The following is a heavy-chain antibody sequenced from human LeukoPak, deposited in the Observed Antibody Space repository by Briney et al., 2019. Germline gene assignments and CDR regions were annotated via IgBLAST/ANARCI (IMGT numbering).Heavy chain of an antibody. CDR2: MNPNSGNT. J-gene: IGHJ5*02. D-gene: IGHD3-9*01. CDR1: GYTFTSYD. V-gene: IGHV1-8*01. CDR3: ARGVDISTGSNWFDP. Sequence: ASVKVSCKASGYTFTSYDINWVRQATGQGLEWMGWMNPNSGNTGYAQKFQGRVTMTRSTSISTAYMELSSLRSEDTAVYYCARGVDISTGSNWFDPWGQGTLVTVSS.